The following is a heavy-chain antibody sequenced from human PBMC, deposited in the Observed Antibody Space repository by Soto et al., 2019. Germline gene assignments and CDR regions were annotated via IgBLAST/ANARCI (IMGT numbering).Heavy chain of an antibody. CDR3: ARDGAYYYDSSGYLPFDY. D-gene: IGHD3-22*01. CDR1: GYSFTSYW. J-gene: IGHJ4*02. Sequence: GESLKISCKGSGYSFTSYWIGWVRQMPGKGLEWMGIIYPGDSDTRYSPSFQGQVTISADKSISTAYLQWISLKASDTAMYYCARDGAYYYDSSGYLPFDYWGQGTLVTVSS. V-gene: IGHV5-51*01. CDR2: IYPGDSDT.